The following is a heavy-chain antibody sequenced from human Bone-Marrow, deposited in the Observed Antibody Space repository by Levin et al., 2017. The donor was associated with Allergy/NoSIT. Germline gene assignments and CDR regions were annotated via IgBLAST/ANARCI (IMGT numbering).Heavy chain of an antibody. CDR1: GGTFSSYT. CDR2: IIPILGIA. Sequence: KISCKASGGTFSSYTISWVRQAPGQGLEWMGRIIPILGIANYAQKFQGRVTITADKSTSTAYMELSSLRSEDTAVYYCARATYGYGFAGDWFDPWGQGTLVTVSS. CDR3: ARATYGYGFAGDWFDP. V-gene: IGHV1-69*02. J-gene: IGHJ5*02. D-gene: IGHD5-18*01.